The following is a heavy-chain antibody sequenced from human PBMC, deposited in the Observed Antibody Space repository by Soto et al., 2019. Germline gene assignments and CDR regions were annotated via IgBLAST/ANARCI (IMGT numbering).Heavy chain of an antibody. D-gene: IGHD2-2*03. Sequence: QVQLQQWGAGLLKPSETLSLTCAVYGGSFSGYYWSWIRQPPGKGLEWIGEINHSGSTNYNPSLKSRVTISVDTSKNQFSLKLSSVTAADTAVYYCVRVDLTTGAFDIWGQGTMVTVSS. V-gene: IGHV4-34*01. CDR1: GGSFSGYY. CDR3: VRVDLTTGAFDI. J-gene: IGHJ3*02. CDR2: INHSGST.